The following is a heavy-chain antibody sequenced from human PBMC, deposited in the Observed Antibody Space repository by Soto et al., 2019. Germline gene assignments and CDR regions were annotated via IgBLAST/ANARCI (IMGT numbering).Heavy chain of an antibody. CDR3: ARGCSIAARRDDAFDI. CDR2: INPNSGGT. Sequence: ASVKVSCKASGYTFTGYSMHWLRQAPGQGLEWMGWINPNSGGTNYAQKFQGWVTMTRDTSISTAYMELSRLRSDDTAVYYCARGCSIAARRDDAFDIWGQGTMVTVSS. J-gene: IGHJ3*02. V-gene: IGHV1-2*04. CDR1: GYTFTGYS. D-gene: IGHD6-6*01.